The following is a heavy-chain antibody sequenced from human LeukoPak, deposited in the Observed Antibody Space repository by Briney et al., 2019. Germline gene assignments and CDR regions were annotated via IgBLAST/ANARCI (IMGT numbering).Heavy chain of an antibody. Sequence: ASVKVSCKASGYTFTGYYMHWVRQAPGQGLEWMGWINPNSGGTNYAQKFQGRVTMTRDTSISTAYMELSRLRSDDTAVYYCARDLDQLLYRSNWFDPWGQGTLVTVSS. CDR2: INPNSGGT. V-gene: IGHV1-2*02. CDR1: GYTFTGYY. D-gene: IGHD2-2*02. J-gene: IGHJ5*02. CDR3: ARDLDQLLYRSNWFDP.